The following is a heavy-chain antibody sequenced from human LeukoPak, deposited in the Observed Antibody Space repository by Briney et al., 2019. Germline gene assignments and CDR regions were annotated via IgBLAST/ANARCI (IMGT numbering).Heavy chain of an antibody. J-gene: IGHJ4*02. Sequence: KVSCKVSGYTLTELSMHWVRQMPGKGLEWMGIIYPGDSDTRYSPSFQGQVTISADKSISTAYLQWSSLKASDTAMYYCAARPVGSSYYYDYWGQGTLVTVSS. CDR2: IYPGDSDT. CDR3: AARPVGSSYYYDY. D-gene: IGHD3-22*01. V-gene: IGHV5-51*01. CDR1: GYTLTELS.